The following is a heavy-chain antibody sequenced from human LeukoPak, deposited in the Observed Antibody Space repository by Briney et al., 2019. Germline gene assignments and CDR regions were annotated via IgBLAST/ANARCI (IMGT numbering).Heavy chain of an antibody. CDR1: SGSISSGDYF. J-gene: IGHJ3*02. Sequence: SETLSLTCTVSSGSISSGDYFWSWLRQPPGKGLEWIGYIYYSGSTYYKPSLKSRVTISVDTSKNQFSLNLRSVTAADTAVYFCARALAHCSGGSCYYGAFDIWGQGTTVTVSS. V-gene: IGHV4-30-4*01. D-gene: IGHD2-15*01. CDR3: ARALAHCSGGSCYYGAFDI. CDR2: IYYSGST.